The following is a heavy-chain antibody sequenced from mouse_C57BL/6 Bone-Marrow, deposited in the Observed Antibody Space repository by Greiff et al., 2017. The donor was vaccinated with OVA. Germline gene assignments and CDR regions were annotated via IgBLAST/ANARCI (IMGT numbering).Heavy chain of an antibody. Sequence: QVQLQQPGAELVMPGASVKLSCKASGYTFTSYWMHWVKQRPGQGLEWIGEIDPSDSYTNYNQKFKGKSTLTVDKSSSTAYMQLSSLTSEDSAVYYCARDYWYCDVWGTGTTVTVSS. CDR2: IDPSDSYT. CDR1: GYTFTSYW. CDR3: ARDYWYCDV. V-gene: IGHV1-69*01. J-gene: IGHJ1*03.